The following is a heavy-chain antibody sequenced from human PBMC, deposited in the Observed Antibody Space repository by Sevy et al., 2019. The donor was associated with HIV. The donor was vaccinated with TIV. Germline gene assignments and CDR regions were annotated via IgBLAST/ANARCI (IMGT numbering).Heavy chain of an antibody. Sequence: GGSLRLSCTASGFTFSDYYMSWIRQAPGKGLEWVSDISTSSNYINYADSVKGRFTISRHNAKNSLYLQMNSLSAEDTAVYFCARVRYNYGQHYFDYWGQGTLVTVSS. CDR1: GFTFSDYY. CDR2: ISTSSNYI. V-gene: IGHV3-11*06. J-gene: IGHJ4*02. CDR3: ARVRYNYGQHYFDY. D-gene: IGHD5-18*01.